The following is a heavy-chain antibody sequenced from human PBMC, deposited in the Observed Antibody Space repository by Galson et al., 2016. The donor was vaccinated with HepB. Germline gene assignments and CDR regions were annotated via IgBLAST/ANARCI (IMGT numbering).Heavy chain of an antibody. CDR2: LASDGXT. Sequence: RLSCAASXXXFRSHXXTWVXXAPGKGLEXXXSLASDGXTYYADSVKGRFTISRDNSKNTLYLQLNSLRAXDTAVXYCAKXWRGGSXFPPETAXWGEGTLVTVSS. CDR1: XXXFRSHX. D-gene: IGHD2-15*01. J-gene: IGHJ1*01. CDR3: AKXWRGGSXFPPETAX. V-gene: IGHV3-23*01.